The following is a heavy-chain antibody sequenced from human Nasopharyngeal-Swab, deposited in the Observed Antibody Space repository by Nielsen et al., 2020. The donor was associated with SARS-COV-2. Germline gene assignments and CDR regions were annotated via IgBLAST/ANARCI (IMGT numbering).Heavy chain of an antibody. D-gene: IGHD2-2*01. Sequence: GESLKISCAASGFTFSSYTMNWVRQAPGKGLEWVSSISSDDHYIFYADSVKGRFTISRDNAKNSVYLQMNSLRGEDTAVYYCAGALGAVVPAAEHHWGRGTLVTVSS. V-gene: IGHV3-21*01. CDR2: ISSDDHYI. CDR3: AGALGAVVPAAEHH. CDR1: GFTFSSYT. J-gene: IGHJ5*02.